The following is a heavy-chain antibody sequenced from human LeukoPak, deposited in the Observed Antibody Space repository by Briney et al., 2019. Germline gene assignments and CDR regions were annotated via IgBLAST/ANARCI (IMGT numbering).Heavy chain of an antibody. V-gene: IGHV5-51*01. CDR2: VYPGDSDT. CDR1: GYSFTSYW. D-gene: IGHD6-13*01. J-gene: IGHJ3*02. Sequence: GESLQISCKGAGYSFTSYWIGWVRRMPGKGLLWMGIVYPGDSDTGYSPSFQGQVTISADKSISTAYLQWSSLKASDTAMYYCARSYSSSWYELGAFDIWGQRTMVTVSS. CDR3: ARSYSSSWYELGAFDI.